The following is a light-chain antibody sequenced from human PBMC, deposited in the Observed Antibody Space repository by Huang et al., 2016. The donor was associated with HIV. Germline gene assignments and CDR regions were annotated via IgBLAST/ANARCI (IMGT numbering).Light chain of an antibody. CDR1: QSVSSY. V-gene: IGKV3-11*01. CDR2: DAS. Sequence: EIVLTQSPATLSLSPGERATLSCRASQSVSSYLAWYKQKPGKAPRLLIYDASNRATGIPARFSGSGSGTDFTLTISSLEPEDFAVYYCQQRSNWPRMYTFGQGTKLEIK. CDR3: QQRSNWPRMYT. J-gene: IGKJ2*01.